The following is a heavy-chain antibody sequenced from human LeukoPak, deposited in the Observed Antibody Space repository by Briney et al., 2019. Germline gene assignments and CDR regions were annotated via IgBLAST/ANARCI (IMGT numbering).Heavy chain of an antibody. CDR2: IFPGDSDT. J-gene: IGHJ4*02. V-gene: IGHV5-51*01. Sequence: GESLKIPCKGSEYSFATYWIGWVRQMPGQGLGWRGIIFPGDSDTRYSPSFQGQVTISADKSISTAYLQWSSLKASDTAIYYCASEYCSGGNCYFDYWGQGTLVTVSS. CDR3: ASEYCSGGNCYFDY. CDR1: EYSFATYW. D-gene: IGHD2-15*01.